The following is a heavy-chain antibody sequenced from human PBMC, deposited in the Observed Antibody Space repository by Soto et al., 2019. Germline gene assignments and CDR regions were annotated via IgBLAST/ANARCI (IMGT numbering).Heavy chain of an antibody. Sequence: EVQLVESGGGLVKPGGSLRLSCAASGFTFSNAWMNWVRQAPGKGLEWVGRIKSKTDGGTTDYAAPVKGRFTISRDDSKNTLYLQMNSLKTEDTAVYYCTTAYYYDSSGAVDYWRHGTLVTVSS. CDR3: TTAYYYDSSGAVDY. V-gene: IGHV3-15*07. D-gene: IGHD3-22*01. J-gene: IGHJ4*01. CDR2: IKSKTDGGTT. CDR1: GFTFSNAW.